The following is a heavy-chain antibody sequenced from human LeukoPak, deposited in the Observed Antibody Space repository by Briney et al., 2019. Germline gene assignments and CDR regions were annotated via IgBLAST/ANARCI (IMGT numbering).Heavy chain of an antibody. V-gene: IGHV3-21*01. CDR3: ARDWGYCSSTSCHANPDYFDPSFDY. D-gene: IGHD2-2*01. Sequence: GSLRLSCAASGFTFSSYSMNWVRQAPGKGLEWVSSISSSSSYIYYADSVKGRFTISRDNAKNSLYLQMNSLRAEDTAVYYCARDWGYCSSTSCHANPDYFDPSFDYWGQGTLVTVSS. J-gene: IGHJ4*02. CDR2: ISSSSSYI. CDR1: GFTFSSYS.